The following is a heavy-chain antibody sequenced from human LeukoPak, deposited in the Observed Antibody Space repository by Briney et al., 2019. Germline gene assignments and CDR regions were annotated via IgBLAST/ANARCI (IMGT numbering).Heavy chain of an antibody. V-gene: IGHV1-69*04. CDR1: GDSFSSYA. D-gene: IGHD3-22*01. J-gene: IGHJ4*02. Sequence: SVKVSCKATGDSFSSYAISWVRQAPGQGLEWMGIIKPSGGSTSYAQKFQGRVTITADKSTSTAYMELSSLRSEDTAVYYCATARWGDSSVYRGPFDYWGQGTLVTVSS. CDR3: ATARWGDSSVYRGPFDY. CDR2: IKPSGGST.